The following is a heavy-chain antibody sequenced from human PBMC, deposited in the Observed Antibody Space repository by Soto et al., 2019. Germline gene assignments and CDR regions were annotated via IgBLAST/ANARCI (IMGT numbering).Heavy chain of an antibody. V-gene: IGHV3-66*01. CDR1: GFTVSSKY. D-gene: IGHD2-15*01. J-gene: IGHJ6*03. Sequence: EVQLVESGGGLVQPGGSLRLSCAASGFTVSSKYMSWVRQAPGKGLEWVSLIQSGGSTYYAGSVKGRFTISRANSENTLFLQMTSLRVEDTAVYYCTTDDVHWSGGRFYVVPMAVWGKGTTVTVS. CDR2: IQSGGST. CDR3: TTDDVHWSGGRFYVVPMAV.